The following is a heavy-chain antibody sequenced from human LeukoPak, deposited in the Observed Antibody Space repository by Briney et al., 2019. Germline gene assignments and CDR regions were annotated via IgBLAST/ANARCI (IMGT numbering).Heavy chain of an antibody. CDR1: GGSFSGYY. J-gene: IGHJ4*02. D-gene: IGHD3-22*01. V-gene: IGHV4-34*01. CDR3: AKTGIVVVPGGLFDY. CDR2: INHSGST. Sequence: SETLSLTCAVYGGSFSGYYWSWIRQPPGKGLEWIGEINHSGSTNYNPSLKSRVTISVDTSKNQFSLKLSSVTAADTAVYYCAKTGIVVVPGGLFDYWGQGTLVTVSS.